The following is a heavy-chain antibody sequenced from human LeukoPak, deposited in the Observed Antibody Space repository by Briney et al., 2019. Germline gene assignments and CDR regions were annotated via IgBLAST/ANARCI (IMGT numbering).Heavy chain of an antibody. CDR1: GNYW. J-gene: IGHJ4*02. Sequence: GRSLRLSCAASGNYWMHWVRQAPGKGLVWVSHINSDGSWTSYADSVKGRFTISKDNAKNTVYLQMNNLRAEDTAVYYCVSFYETYWGRGTLVTVSS. V-gene: IGHV3-74*01. D-gene: IGHD2-2*01. CDR2: INSDGSWT. CDR3: VSFYETY.